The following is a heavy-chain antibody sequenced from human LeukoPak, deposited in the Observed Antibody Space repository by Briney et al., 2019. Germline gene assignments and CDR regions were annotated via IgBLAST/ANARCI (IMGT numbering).Heavy chain of an antibody. J-gene: IGHJ4*02. CDR2: ISGSGGST. Sequence: GGSLRLSCAASGFTFSSYWMHWVRQVPGKGLEWVSAISGSGGSTYYADSVKGRFTISRDNSKNTLYLQMNSLRAEDTAVYYCANLDVATAVAGPPRPDYWGQGTLVTVSS. CDR1: GFTFSSYW. CDR3: ANLDVATAVAGPPRPDY. D-gene: IGHD6-19*01. V-gene: IGHV3-23*01.